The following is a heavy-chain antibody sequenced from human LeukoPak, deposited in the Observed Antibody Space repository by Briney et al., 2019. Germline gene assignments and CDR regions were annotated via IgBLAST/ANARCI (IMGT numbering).Heavy chain of an antibody. Sequence: PSETLSLTCALSGGSISSGGYSWSWIRQPPGKGLEWIEYIYHSGSTYYDPSLKSRVTISVDRSKNQFSLKLSSVPAAETAVYYCDRLVAATGNFDYWGQGTLVTVSS. CDR2: IYHSGST. CDR3: DRLVAATGNFDY. D-gene: IGHD6-13*01. J-gene: IGHJ4*02. V-gene: IGHV4-30-2*01. CDR1: GGSISSGGYS.